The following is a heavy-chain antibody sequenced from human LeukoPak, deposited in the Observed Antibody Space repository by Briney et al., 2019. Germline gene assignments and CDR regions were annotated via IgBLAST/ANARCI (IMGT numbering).Heavy chain of an antibody. J-gene: IGHJ4*02. CDR1: GFTFSSYE. CDR2: MRYDGTEI. D-gene: IGHD5-24*01. V-gene: IGHV3-7*01. Sequence: GGSLRLSCAASGFTFSSYEMNWVRQAPGKGLEWVANMRYDGTEIHYLDSVRGRFTISRDNAKNSLFLQMNSLRAEDTAVYYCAREATIKAYNFDYWGQGILVTVSS. CDR3: AREATIKAYNFDY.